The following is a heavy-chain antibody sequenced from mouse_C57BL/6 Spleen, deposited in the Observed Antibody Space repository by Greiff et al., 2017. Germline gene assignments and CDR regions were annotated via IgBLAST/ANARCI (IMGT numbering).Heavy chain of an antibody. J-gene: IGHJ2*01. CDR1: GYTFTDYY. Sequence: VQLQQSGPELVKPGASVKISCKASGYTFTDYYMNWVKQSHGKSLEWIGDINPNNGGTSYNQKFKGKATLTVDKSSSTAYMELRSLTSEASAVYYCAANWDDYWGQGTTLTVSS. V-gene: IGHV1-26*01. D-gene: IGHD4-1*01. CDR2: INPNNGGT. CDR3: AANWDDY.